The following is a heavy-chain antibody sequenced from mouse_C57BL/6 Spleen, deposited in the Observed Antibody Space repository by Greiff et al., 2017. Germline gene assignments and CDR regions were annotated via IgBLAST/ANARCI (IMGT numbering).Heavy chain of an antibody. CDR3: ARVTYYAMDY. CDR2: IDPSDSYT. CDR1: GYTFTSYW. J-gene: IGHJ4*01. V-gene: IGHV1-69*01. Sequence: QVQLQQPGAELVMPGASVQLSCKASGYTFTSYWMHWVKQRPGQGLEWIGEIDPSDSYTNYNQKFKGKSTLTVDKSSSTADMQLSSLTSKDSAVYYWARVTYYAMDYGGQGTSVTVSS.